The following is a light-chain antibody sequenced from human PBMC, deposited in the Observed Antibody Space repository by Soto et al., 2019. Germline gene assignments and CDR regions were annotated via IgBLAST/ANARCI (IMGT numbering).Light chain of an antibody. CDR3: QQTYSTLNS. V-gene: IGKV1-39*01. Sequence: DIQVTQSPSSLSASVGDRVTITCRASQSIRTDLNWSQQRPGKPPKLLIHTASTLQSGVPSRFSGSGSGTDFTLTISSLQPEDFATYYCQQTYSTLNSFGQGTKLEIK. CDR1: QSIRTD. J-gene: IGKJ2*03. CDR2: TAS.